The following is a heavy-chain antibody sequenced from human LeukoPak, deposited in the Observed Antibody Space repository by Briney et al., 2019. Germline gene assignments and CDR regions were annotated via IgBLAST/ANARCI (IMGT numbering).Heavy chain of an antibody. CDR1: GFTFTSYS. J-gene: IGHJ6*02. D-gene: IGHD3-10*01. CDR3: ARDHAEGNYGMDV. CDR2: ISLSSTYI. V-gene: IGHV3-21*01. Sequence: PGGSLRLSCAASGFTFTSYSMNWVRQAPGKGLEWVSSISLSSTYIFYADSVRGRFTISRDNAKNSLYLQMNSLRAEDTAVYYCARDHAEGNYGMDVWGQGTTVTVSS.